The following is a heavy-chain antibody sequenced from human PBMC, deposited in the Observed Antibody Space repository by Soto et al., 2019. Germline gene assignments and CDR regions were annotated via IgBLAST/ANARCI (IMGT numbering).Heavy chain of an antibody. CDR2: INHSGST. J-gene: IGHJ5*02. CDR3: ARDGNWFDP. CDR1: GGSFIGYY. V-gene: IGHV4-34*01. Sequence: SETLSLTCAVYGGSFIGYYWSWIRQPPGKGLEWIGEINHSGSTNYNPSLKSRVTISVDTSKNQFSLKLSSVTAADTAVYYCARDGNWFDPWGQGTLVTVS.